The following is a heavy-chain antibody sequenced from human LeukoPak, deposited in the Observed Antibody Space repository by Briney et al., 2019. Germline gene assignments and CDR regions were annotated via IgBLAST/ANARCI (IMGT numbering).Heavy chain of an antibody. Sequence: SETLSLTCAVYGGSFSGYYWSWIRQPPGKGLEWIGEINHSGSTNYNPSLKSRVTISVDTSKNQFSLKLSSVTAADTAVYYCASMAVGIDAFDIWGQGTMVTVSS. D-gene: IGHD1-26*01. V-gene: IGHV4-34*01. J-gene: IGHJ3*02. CDR2: INHSGST. CDR3: ASMAVGIDAFDI. CDR1: GGSFSGYY.